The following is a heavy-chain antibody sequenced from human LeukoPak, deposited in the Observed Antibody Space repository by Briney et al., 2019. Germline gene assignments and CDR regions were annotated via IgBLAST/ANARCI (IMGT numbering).Heavy chain of an antibody. CDR3: AKSRIPGAKTNDY. D-gene: IGHD2-2*01. Sequence: GGSLRLSCAASGFTFSNYWMHWVRQGPGEGLMWVSRISGDEGTTNYADSVKGRFTISRDNSKNTLYLQMNSLRAEDTAVYYCAKSRIPGAKTNDYWGQGTLVTVSS. CDR1: GFTFSNYW. V-gene: IGHV3-74*01. J-gene: IGHJ4*02. CDR2: ISGDEGTT.